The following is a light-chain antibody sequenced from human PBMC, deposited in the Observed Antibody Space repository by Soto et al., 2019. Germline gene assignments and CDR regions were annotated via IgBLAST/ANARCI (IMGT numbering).Light chain of an antibody. Sequence: EIMLTQSPGILSLSPGQRVTLSCRASQSVSNDFLAWYQQKPGQAPRLLIYGASTRATDVPDRFSGSGSGADFTLTISRLEPEHFAVYYCQQYGSSPPRTFGQGTKVEMK. CDR2: GAS. CDR1: QSVSNDF. J-gene: IGKJ1*01. CDR3: QQYGSSPPRT. V-gene: IGKV3-20*01.